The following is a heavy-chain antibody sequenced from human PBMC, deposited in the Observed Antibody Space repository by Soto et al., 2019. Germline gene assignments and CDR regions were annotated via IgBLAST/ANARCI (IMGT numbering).Heavy chain of an antibody. CDR1: GFSFGSYA. Sequence: GSLRLSCAASGFSFGSYALSWVRQAPGKGLEWVSTISGSDGKTFYADSVKGRFSISRDTSQSTLYLQMNSLRADDTAMYYCARWSYLDYWGQGTWVTVS. CDR3: ARWSYLDY. V-gene: IGHV3-23*01. J-gene: IGHJ4*02. D-gene: IGHD3-3*01. CDR2: ISGSDGKT.